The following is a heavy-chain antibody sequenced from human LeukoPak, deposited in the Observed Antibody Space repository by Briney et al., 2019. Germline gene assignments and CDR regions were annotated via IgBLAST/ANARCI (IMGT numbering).Heavy chain of an antibody. CDR3: ARISGWDDYYYYGMDV. D-gene: IGHD6-19*01. J-gene: IGHJ6*02. V-gene: IGHV1-8*01. Sequence: GASVTVSCKASGYTFTSYDINWVRQATGQGLEWMGWMNPNRGNTHYAQKFQGRVTMTRNTSLSTAYMELSRLRSEYTAVYYCARISGWDDYYYYGMDVWGQGTTVTVSS. CDR1: GYTFTSYD. CDR2: MNPNRGNT.